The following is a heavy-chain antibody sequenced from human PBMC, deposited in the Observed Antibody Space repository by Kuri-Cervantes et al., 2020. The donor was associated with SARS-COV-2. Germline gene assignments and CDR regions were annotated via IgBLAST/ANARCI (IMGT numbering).Heavy chain of an antibody. CDR3: ARGRADI. J-gene: IGHJ3*02. V-gene: IGHV4-61*02. CDR2: IYTSGST. Sequence: LRLSCTVSGGSISSGSYYWSWIRQPAGKGLEWIGRIYTSGSTNYNPSLKSRVTISVDTSKNQFSLKLSSVTAADTAVYYCARGRADIWGQGTMVTVS. CDR1: GGSISSGSYY.